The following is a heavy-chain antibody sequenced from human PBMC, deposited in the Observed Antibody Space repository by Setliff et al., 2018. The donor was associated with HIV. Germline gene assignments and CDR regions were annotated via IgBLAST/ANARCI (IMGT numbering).Heavy chain of an antibody. CDR1: GFTFSRYW. J-gene: IGHJ6*03. D-gene: IGHD2-15*01. V-gene: IGHV3-7*01. CDR2: IKEDGSNK. Sequence: PGGSLRLSCVASGFTFSRYWMSWVRQAPGKGLEFVANIKEDGSNKYYADSVKGRLTISRDNSKKMLFLQMNSLRAEDTAVYYCASRGYCPSGGSCYSYDYYYMDVWGKGTTVTVSS. CDR3: ASRGYCPSGGSCYSYDYYYMDV.